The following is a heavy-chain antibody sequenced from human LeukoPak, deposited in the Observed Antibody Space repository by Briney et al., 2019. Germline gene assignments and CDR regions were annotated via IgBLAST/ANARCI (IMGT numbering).Heavy chain of an antibody. CDR2: IYRGGST. CDR1: GFTVSSNY. D-gene: IGHD3-10*01. Sequence: GGSLRLSCAASGFTVSSNYMSWVRQAPGKGLEWVSVIYRGGSTYYADSVKGRFTISRDNSKNTLYLQMNSLRAEDTAVYYCARGIGNDAFDIWGQGTMVTVSS. J-gene: IGHJ3*02. CDR3: ARGIGNDAFDI. V-gene: IGHV3-53*01.